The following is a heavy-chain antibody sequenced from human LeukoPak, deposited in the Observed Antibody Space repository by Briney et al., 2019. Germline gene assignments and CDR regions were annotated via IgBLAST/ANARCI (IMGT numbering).Heavy chain of an antibody. D-gene: IGHD5-18*01. J-gene: IGHJ4*02. CDR2: IYSGGST. CDR3: ARSSYSYGYFYFDY. CDR1: GFTVSSNY. Sequence: GGSLRLSCAASGFTVSSNYMSWVPQAPGKGLEWVSVIYSGGSTYYADSVKGRSTISRDNSKNTLYLQMNSLRAEDTAVYYCARSSYSYGYFYFDYWGQGTLVTVSS. V-gene: IGHV3-66*02.